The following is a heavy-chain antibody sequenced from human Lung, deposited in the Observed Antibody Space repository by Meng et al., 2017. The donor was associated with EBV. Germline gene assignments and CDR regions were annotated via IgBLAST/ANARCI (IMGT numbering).Heavy chain of an antibody. D-gene: IGHD1-26*01. V-gene: IGHV3-21*01. CDR2: ISSSSSYI. J-gene: IGHJ1*01. CDR1: GFTFSSYS. CDR3: ARMYSGSYYGYFQH. Sequence: EVQLVESGGXLVKPGGSLRLSCAASGFTFSSYSMNWVRQAPGKGLEWVSSISSSSSYIYYADSVKGRFTISRDNAKNSLYLQMNSLRAEDTAVYYCARMYSGSYYGYFQHWGQGTRVTVAS.